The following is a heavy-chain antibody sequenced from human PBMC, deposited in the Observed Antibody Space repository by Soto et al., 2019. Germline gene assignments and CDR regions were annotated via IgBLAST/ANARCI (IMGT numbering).Heavy chain of an antibody. D-gene: IGHD4-17*01. CDR3: AKDRDYGDYVMSPLIDY. J-gene: IGHJ4*02. V-gene: IGHV3-9*01. CDR1: GFTFDDYA. Sequence: HPGGSLRLSCAASGFTFDDYAMHWVRQAPGKGLEWVSGISWNSGSIGYADSVKGRFTISRDNAKNSLYLQMNSLRAEDTALYYCAKDRDYGDYVMSPLIDYWGQGTLVTVSS. CDR2: ISWNSGSI.